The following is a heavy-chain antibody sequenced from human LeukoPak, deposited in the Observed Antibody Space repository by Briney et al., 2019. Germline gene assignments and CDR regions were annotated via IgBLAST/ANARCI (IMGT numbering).Heavy chain of an antibody. J-gene: IGHJ4*02. CDR1: GGSISSYY. CDR3: ASTVTTGFDY. D-gene: IGHD4-17*01. CDR2: IYYSGST. V-gene: IGHV4-59*01. Sequence: PSETLSLTCTVSGGSISSYYWSWIRQPPGKGLGWIGYIYYSGSTNYNPSLKSRVTISVDTSKNQFSLKLSSVTAADTAVYYCASTVTTGFDYWGQGTLVTVSS.